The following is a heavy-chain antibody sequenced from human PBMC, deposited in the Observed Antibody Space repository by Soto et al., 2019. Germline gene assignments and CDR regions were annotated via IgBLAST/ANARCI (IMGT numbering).Heavy chain of an antibody. CDR3: ARLSGSGWYTAAY. Sequence: SETLSLTCAVSGGSISSGGYSWSWIRQPPGKGLEWIGYISYSGSTNYNPSLKSRVTMSIDTSNSQFFLILTSVTAADAAVYYCARLSGSGWYTAAYWGQGTLVTVSS. CDR2: ISYSGST. CDR1: GGSISSGGYS. V-gene: IGHV4-61*08. D-gene: IGHD6-19*01. J-gene: IGHJ4*02.